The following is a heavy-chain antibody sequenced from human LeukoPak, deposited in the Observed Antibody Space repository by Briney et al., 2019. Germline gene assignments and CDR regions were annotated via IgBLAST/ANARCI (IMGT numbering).Heavy chain of an antibody. CDR2: ISPSGDIT. D-gene: IGHD3/OR15-3a*01. J-gene: IGHJ3*01. Sequence: PGGSLRLSCAASGFHFSSHGMNWVRPAPGKGLEWFSGISPSGDITYYADSVMGRFTISRDNRKCTVSLQMNSLRPEDTALYYCVRDLDWGAFDVWGQGTMVTVSS. V-gene: IGHV3-23*01. CDR1: GFHFSSHG. CDR3: VRDLDWGAFDV.